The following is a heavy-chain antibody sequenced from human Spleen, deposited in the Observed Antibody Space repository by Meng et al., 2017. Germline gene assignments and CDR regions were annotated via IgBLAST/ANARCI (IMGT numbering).Heavy chain of an antibody. CDR1: GYSFTNYD. D-gene: IGHD3-9*01. J-gene: IGHJ4*02. V-gene: IGHV1-18*01. CDR3: ARVQGYFDPYLDY. Sequence: QIRLLQSGAEVKKRGASVKVSCKASGYSFTNYDLTWVRQAPGQGLEWMGRITVYSGNTKYAQKVQERVTLTTDTSTTTAYMELRGLTSDDTAVYFCARVQGYFDPYLDYWGQGTLVTVS. CDR2: ITVYSGNT.